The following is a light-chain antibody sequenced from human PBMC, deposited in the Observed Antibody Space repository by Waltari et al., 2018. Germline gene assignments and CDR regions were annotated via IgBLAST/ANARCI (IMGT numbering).Light chain of an antibody. V-gene: IGKV3-20*01. CDR1: QSVTSSS. CDR3: QQYGSSPRIT. J-gene: IGKJ2*01. Sequence: EIVLTQSPGTLSLSPGERATLSCRASQSVTSSSLAWYQQKPDQSPRRLLYGSSNRATGIPDRFSGSGSGTDFTLTISSLEPEDFAVYYCQQYGSSPRITFGQGTKLEIE. CDR2: GSS.